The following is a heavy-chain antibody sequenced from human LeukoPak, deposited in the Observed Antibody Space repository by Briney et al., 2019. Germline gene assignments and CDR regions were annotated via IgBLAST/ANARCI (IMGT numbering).Heavy chain of an antibody. J-gene: IGHJ6*03. CDR1: GFTFGRYG. V-gene: IGHV3-30*02. Sequence: GGSLRLSCAASGFTFGRYGMHWVRQAPGKGLEWVTFIRYDGSNKYYGDSVKGQFTISRDNSKNTLYLQMNSLRAEDTAVYYCARDPIKDYYDSSGSMYYYYYYMDVWGKGTTVTVSS. D-gene: IGHD3-22*01. CDR3: ARDPIKDYYDSSGSMYYYYYYMDV. CDR2: IRYDGSNK.